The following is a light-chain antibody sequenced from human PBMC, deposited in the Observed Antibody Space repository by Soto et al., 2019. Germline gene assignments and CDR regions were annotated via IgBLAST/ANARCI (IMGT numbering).Light chain of an antibody. J-gene: IGKJ3*01. V-gene: IGKV3-20*01. CDR1: QSVSSIN. Sequence: EIVLTQSPGTLSLSPGERATLSCRASQSVSSINLAWYQQKPGQAPRLLIYGASSRATGIPDRFSGSGSGTHFTLTISRLEPEDFAVYYCQRYGSSPFTFGPGTNVDIK. CDR3: QRYGSSPFT. CDR2: GAS.